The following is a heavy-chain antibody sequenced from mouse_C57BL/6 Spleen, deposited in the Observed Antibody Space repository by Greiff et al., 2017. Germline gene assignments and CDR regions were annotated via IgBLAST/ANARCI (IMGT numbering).Heavy chain of an antibody. V-gene: IGHV1-15*01. CDR2: IDPETGGT. CDR1: GYTFTDYE. D-gene: IGHD1-1*01. Sequence: QVQLQQSGAELVRPGASVTLSCKASGYTFTDYEMHWVKQTPVHGLEWIGAIDPETGGTAYNQKFKGKAILTADKSSSTAYMELRSLTSEDSAVYYCTRSHDGSSYGFAYWGQGTLVTVSA. J-gene: IGHJ3*01. CDR3: TRSHDGSSYGFAY.